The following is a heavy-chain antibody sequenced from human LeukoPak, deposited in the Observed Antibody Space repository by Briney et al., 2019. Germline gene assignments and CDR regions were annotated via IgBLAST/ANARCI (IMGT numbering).Heavy chain of an antibody. CDR3: AREIDCSSASCYDPEGPYAFDV. CDR2: ISTGTSSSNI. J-gene: IGHJ3*01. V-gene: IGHV3-21*01. Sequence: GGSLRLSCAASGFMFSRYTMNWVRQAPGKRLDWVSSISTGTSSSNIYYADSVKGRFTISRDDAKNSVYLQMNALRPEDTAMYYCAREIDCSSASCYDPEGPYAFDVWGQGTMVIVSS. CDR1: GFMFSRYT. D-gene: IGHD2-2*01.